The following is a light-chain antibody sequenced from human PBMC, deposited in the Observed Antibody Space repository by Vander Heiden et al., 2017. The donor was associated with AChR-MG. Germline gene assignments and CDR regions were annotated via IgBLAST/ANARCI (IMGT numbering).Light chain of an antibody. J-gene: IGLJ2*01. CDR1: NIGSKN. V-gene: IGLV3-9*01. CDR3: QVWDSSTV. Sequence: SYELTQPLSVLVSLGPLARITCEGNNIGSKNVHWYQQKPGQAPVLVIYRDSNRPSGIPERFSGSNSGNTATLTISRAQAGDEADYYCQVWDSSTVFGGGTKLTVL. CDR2: RDS.